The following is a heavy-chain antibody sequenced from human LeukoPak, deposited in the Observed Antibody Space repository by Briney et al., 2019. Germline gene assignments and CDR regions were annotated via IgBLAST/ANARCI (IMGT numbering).Heavy chain of an antibody. D-gene: IGHD5-18*01. CDR1: GFTFSSYA. CDR2: ISSNGGST. V-gene: IGHV3-64D*06. CDR3: VKEGYSYGYVIWPFFDY. Sequence: PGGSLRLSCSASGFTFSSYAMHWVRQAPGKGLEYVSAISSNGGSTYYADSVKGRFTISRDNSENTLYLQMSSLRAEDTAVYYCVKEGYSYGYVIWPFFDYWGQGTLVTVSS. J-gene: IGHJ4*02.